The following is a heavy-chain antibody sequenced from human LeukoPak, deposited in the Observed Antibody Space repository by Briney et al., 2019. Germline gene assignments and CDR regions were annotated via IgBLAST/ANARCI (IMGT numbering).Heavy chain of an antibody. CDR2: INHSGNT. J-gene: IGHJ4*02. CDR1: GGSFSGYY. Sequence: SETLSLTCAAYGGSFSGYYWSWIRQPPGKGLEWIGEINHSGNTNYNPSLRSRVTISVDTSKNQFSLKLNSVTAADTAVYYCARAPGAALDWGQGTLVTVSS. CDR3: ARAPGAALD. D-gene: IGHD2-15*01. V-gene: IGHV4-34*01.